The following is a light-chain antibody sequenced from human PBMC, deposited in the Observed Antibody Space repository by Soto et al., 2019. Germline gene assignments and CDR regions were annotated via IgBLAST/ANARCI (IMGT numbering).Light chain of an antibody. CDR1: SSDTAGYNY. J-gene: IGLJ1*01. Sequence: QSALTQPASVSGSPGQSITISCTGTSSDTAGYNYVSWYQQHPGKAPKLMIYEVSNRPSGVSNRFSGSQSGNTASLTISGLQAEDEANYYCSSYTTSNTPLYAFGTGTKVTVL. CDR2: EVS. CDR3: SSYTTSNTPLYA. V-gene: IGLV2-14*01.